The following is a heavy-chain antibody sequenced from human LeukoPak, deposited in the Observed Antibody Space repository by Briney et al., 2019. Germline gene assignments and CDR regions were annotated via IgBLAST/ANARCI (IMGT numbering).Heavy chain of an antibody. D-gene: IGHD6-13*01. Sequence: GGSLRLSCAASGFTFSSYWMSWVRQAPGKGLEWVANIKQDRSEKYYVDSVKGRFTISRDNAKNSLYLQMNSLRAEDTAVYYCARDSSSWNYYYYYGMDVWGQGTTVTVSS. J-gene: IGHJ6*02. CDR2: IKQDRSEK. V-gene: IGHV3-7*01. CDR1: GFTFSSYW. CDR3: ARDSSSWNYYYYYGMDV.